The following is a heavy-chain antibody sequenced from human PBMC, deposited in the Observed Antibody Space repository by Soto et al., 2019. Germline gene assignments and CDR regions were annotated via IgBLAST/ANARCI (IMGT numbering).Heavy chain of an antibody. CDR3: TKGRVVAGIGGVDD. J-gene: IGHJ4*02. V-gene: IGHV3-30-3*01. Sequence: QVQLVESGGGVVQPGRSLRLSCAASGFSFSSHAFHWVRQAPGKGLEWVAVISYDGSKQYYADSVRGRFTISRDNSKNSVYLQMKSLRVEDTARYYCTKGRVVAGIGGVDDWGQGTLVTVSS. D-gene: IGHD6-19*01. CDR2: ISYDGSKQ. CDR1: GFSFSSHA.